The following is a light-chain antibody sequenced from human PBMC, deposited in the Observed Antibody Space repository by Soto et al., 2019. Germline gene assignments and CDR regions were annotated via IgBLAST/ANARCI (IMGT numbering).Light chain of an antibody. CDR3: MQALQTPYT. Sequence: EIVMTQSPPSLTVTPGEPASISCRSSQRLLHSNGNIFLDWYLQKPGQSPQLLIYLGSNRASGVPDRVTGSEAGTDVTLKISRVEAEDVGVYYCMQALQTPYTFGQGTKLEIK. CDR2: LGS. CDR1: QRLLHSNGNIF. V-gene: IGKV2-28*01. J-gene: IGKJ2*01.